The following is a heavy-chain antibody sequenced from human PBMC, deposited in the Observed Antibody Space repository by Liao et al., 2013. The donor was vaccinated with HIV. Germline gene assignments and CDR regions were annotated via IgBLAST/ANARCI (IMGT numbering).Heavy chain of an antibody. CDR1: GGSISDHY. D-gene: IGHD4-17*01. CDR3: ARGGTTVTTSGYFDF. J-gene: IGHJ4*02. CDR2: LLQWDH. Sequence: QVQLQESGPGLVKPSETLSLTCTVSGGSISDHYWIWIRHAPREENGMDWLYLLQWDHQLQPLPEESTHHVSRHVEEPVLPEVDLCRPLRTRSVYFCARGGTTVTTSGYFDFWGQGTLVTVSS. V-gene: IGHV4-59*11.